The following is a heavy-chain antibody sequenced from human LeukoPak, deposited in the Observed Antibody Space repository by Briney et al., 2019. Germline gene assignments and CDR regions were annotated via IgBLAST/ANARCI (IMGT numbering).Heavy chain of an antibody. CDR2: IRYDGSNK. Sequence: PGGSLRLSCAASGFTFSSYGMHWVRQAPGKGLEWVAFIRYDGSNKYYADSVKGRFTIFRDNSKNTLYLQMNSLRAEDTAVYYCAKGGTGSSWYYFDYWGQGTLVTVSS. J-gene: IGHJ4*02. D-gene: IGHD6-13*01. CDR1: GFTFSSYG. V-gene: IGHV3-30*02. CDR3: AKGGTGSSWYYFDY.